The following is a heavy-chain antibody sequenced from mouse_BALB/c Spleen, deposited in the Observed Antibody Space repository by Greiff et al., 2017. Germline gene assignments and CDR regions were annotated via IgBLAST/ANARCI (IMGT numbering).Heavy chain of an antibody. CDR1: GYTFTSYW. Sequence: QVQLQQPGAELVKPGASVKLSCKASGYTFTSYWMHWVKQRPGQGLEWIGEINPSNGRTNYNEKFKSKATLTVDKSSSTAYMQLSSLTSEDSAVYYCARDEGITTVPRFDYWGQGTTLTVSS. J-gene: IGHJ2*01. D-gene: IGHD1-1*01. CDR3: ARDEGITTVPRFDY. CDR2: INPSNGRT. V-gene: IGHV1S81*02.